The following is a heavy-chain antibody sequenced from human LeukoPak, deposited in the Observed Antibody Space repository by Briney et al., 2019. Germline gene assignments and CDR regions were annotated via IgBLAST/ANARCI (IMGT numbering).Heavy chain of an antibody. CDR3: ARDPTDSYDYYYMDV. J-gene: IGHJ6*03. Sequence: GGSLRLSCAASGFTFSTYAMHGVRQAPSKALEWVAVISYDGSNKYYADSVKGRFTISRDNSKNTLYLQMNSLSAEDTAVYYCARDPTDSYDYYYMDVWGKGTTVTVSS. CDR1: GFTFSTYA. CDR2: ISYDGSNK. V-gene: IGHV3-30*01.